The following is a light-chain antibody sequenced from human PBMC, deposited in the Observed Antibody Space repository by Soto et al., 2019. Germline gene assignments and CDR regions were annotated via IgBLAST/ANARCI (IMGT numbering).Light chain of an antibody. V-gene: IGKV3-15*01. Sequence: EIVMTQSPATLSVSPGEGATLSCRASQSVNNNLAWYQQTPGRAPRLLIYSTSTRAIDTADRFSGSGSGTDFTLTVSSLQSEDFAVYYCQPYNNWPLTFGGGTKV. CDR2: STS. J-gene: IGKJ4*01. CDR1: QSVNNN. CDR3: QPYNNWPLT.